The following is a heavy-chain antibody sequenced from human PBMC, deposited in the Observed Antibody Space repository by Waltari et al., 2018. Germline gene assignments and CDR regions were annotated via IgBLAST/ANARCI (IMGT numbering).Heavy chain of an antibody. CDR3: ARVPRGLRAHYYFDY. CDR2: INHSGST. D-gene: IGHD2-15*01. CDR1: GGSFSGYY. Sequence: QVQLQQWGAGLLKPSETLSLTCAVYGGSFSGYYWSWIRQPPGKGLEWIGEINHSGSTNYNPSLKSRVTISVETSKNQFSRKLSSVTAADTAVYYCARVPRGLRAHYYFDYWGQGTLVTVSS. V-gene: IGHV4-34*01. J-gene: IGHJ4*02.